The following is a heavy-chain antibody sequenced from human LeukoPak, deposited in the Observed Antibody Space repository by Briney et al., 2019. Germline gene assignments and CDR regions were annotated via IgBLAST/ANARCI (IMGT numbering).Heavy chain of an antibody. Sequence: SSVKVSCKVSGYTLAELSMHWVRQAPGKGREWMGGFDPVDGETIYAQKFQGRVTMTEDTSTDTAYMELSSLRSEDTAVYYCATVSRQRWLQLPSDCWGQGTLVTVSS. J-gene: IGHJ4*02. D-gene: IGHD5-24*01. CDR3: ATVSRQRWLQLPSDC. CDR2: FDPVDGET. CDR1: GYTLAELS. V-gene: IGHV1-24*01.